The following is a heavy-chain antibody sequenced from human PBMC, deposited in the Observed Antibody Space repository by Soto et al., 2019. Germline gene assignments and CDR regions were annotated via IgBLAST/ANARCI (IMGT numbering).Heavy chain of an antibody. J-gene: IGHJ5*02. CDR2: IIPIFGTA. V-gene: IGHV1-69*13. CDR1: GGTFSSYA. CDR3: ASVSSLQPNRSDH. D-gene: IGHD4-4*01. Sequence: SVKVSCKASGGTFSSYAISWVRQAPGQGLEWMGGIIPIFGTANYAQKFQGRVTITADESTSTAYMELSSLRSEDTAVYYCASVSSLQPNRSDHWGQGTLVTVSS.